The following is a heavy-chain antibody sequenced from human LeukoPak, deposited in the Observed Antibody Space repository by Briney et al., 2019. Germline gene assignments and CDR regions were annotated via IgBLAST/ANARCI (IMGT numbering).Heavy chain of an antibody. Sequence: SETLSLTCTVSGDSVSSSSYYWDWIRQPPGKGLEWIGSISSDGNTHYNTSLKSRVTMSVDTSKNQFSLKLTSVTAADTAVYFCARLKDWYDNGSDKWFDPRGQGTLVTVSS. V-gene: IGHV4-39*01. D-gene: IGHD3/OR15-3a*01. CDR3: ARLKDWYDNGSDKWFDP. J-gene: IGHJ5*02. CDR2: ISSDGNT. CDR1: GDSVSSSSYY.